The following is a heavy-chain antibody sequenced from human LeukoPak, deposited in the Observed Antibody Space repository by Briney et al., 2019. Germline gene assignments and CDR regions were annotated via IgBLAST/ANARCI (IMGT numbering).Heavy chain of an antibody. V-gene: IGHV3-33*08. J-gene: IGHJ4*02. CDR1: GFTFSSFG. Sequence: GGSLRLSCAASGFTFSSFGMHWVRQAPSKGLEWVAVIWYDGSNKYYADSVKGRFTISRDNSKNTLYLQMNSLRAEDTALYYCVRESGGSYELDYWGQGTLVTVSS. CDR2: IWYDGSNK. CDR3: VRESGGSYELDY. D-gene: IGHD1-26*01.